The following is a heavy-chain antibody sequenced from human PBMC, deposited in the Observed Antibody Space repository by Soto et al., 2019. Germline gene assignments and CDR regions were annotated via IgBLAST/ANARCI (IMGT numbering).Heavy chain of an antibody. D-gene: IGHD4-17*01. CDR3: ARAPLWDYGDYVDY. CDR1: GGSISSGGYY. J-gene: IGHJ4*02. CDR2: IYYSGST. V-gene: IGHV4-31*03. Sequence: TLSLTCTVSGGSISSGGYYWSWIRQHPGKGLEWIGYIYYSGSTYYNPSLKSRVTISVDTSKNQFSLKLSSVTAADTAVYYCARAPLWDYGDYVDYWGQGTLVTVSS.